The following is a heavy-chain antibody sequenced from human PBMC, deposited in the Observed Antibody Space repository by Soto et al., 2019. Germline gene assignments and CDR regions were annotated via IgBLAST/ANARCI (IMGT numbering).Heavy chain of an antibody. D-gene: IGHD5-12*01. J-gene: IGHJ6*02. CDR2: TYYRSRGYN. Sequence: QTLALTCVISGDSVSSNSAAWNWVRQSPSRGLEWLGRTYYRSRGYNDYAVSVRGRITVNADTSKNQFPQHLTPVTTGSTDVYYLAGTIPRPWIYMVVWDQGTTDTGAS. CDR1: GDSVSSNSAA. V-gene: IGHV6-1*01. CDR3: AGTIPRPWIYMVV.